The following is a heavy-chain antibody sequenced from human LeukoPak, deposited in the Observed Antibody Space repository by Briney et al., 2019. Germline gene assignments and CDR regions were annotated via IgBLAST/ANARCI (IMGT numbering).Heavy chain of an antibody. Sequence: GASVKVSCKASGDTFSTYSFSWVRQAPGQGLEFMGRIIPMLGITNYAQKFQARVTIIAEKSTNTAYMELSSLRSKDTAVYYCASPLEGSGSYYLRYWGQGTLLIVSS. V-gene: IGHV1-69*02. CDR3: ASPLEGSGSYYLRY. CDR2: IIPMLGIT. D-gene: IGHD3-10*01. CDR1: GDTFSTYS. J-gene: IGHJ4*02.